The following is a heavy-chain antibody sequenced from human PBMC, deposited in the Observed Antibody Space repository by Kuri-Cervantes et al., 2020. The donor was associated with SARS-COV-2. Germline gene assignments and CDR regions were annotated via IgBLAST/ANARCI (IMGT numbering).Heavy chain of an antibody. CDR2: IVVGSGNT. CDR3: APFYYRSINNWSDP. D-gene: IGHD3-10*01. Sequence: SVKVSCKASGSTFSGSAIQWVRQARGQRLEWIGWIVVGSGNTDYAREFQERVTITRDMSTTTVYMELSGLRSNDTAMYYCAPFYYRSINNWSDPWGQGTQVTVSS. J-gene: IGHJ5*02. V-gene: IGHV1-58*02. CDR1: GSTFSGSA.